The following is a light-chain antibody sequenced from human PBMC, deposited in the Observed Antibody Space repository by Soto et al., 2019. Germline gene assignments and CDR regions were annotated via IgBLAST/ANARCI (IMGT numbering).Light chain of an antibody. J-gene: IGLJ1*01. CDR2: EVT. V-gene: IGLV2-14*01. CDR1: RSDVGAYNY. CDR3: SSFTSRFTFA. Sequence: QSVLTQPASVSGSPGQSIAISCTGTRSDVGAYNYVSWYQQHPGKAPKLMISEVTNRPSGVSDRFSGSKSGNTASLTISGLQAEEEADYYCSSFTSRFTFAFGTGTKVTVL.